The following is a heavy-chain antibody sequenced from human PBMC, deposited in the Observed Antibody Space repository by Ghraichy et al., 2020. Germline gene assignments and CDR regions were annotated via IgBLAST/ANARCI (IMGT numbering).Heavy chain of an antibody. CDR3: ARRQDSGKPYFDS. Sequence: GSLRLSCTVSGGSISSGSYYWGWIRQPPGKGLEWIGFIYYSGSSYYNPSLKSRVTISVDTSKNQFSLQLRPGTAADTAVYYCARRQDSGKPYFDSWGQGTLVTVSS. CDR1: GGSISSGSYY. J-gene: IGHJ4*02. CDR2: IYYSGSS. D-gene: IGHD3-10*01. V-gene: IGHV4-39*01.